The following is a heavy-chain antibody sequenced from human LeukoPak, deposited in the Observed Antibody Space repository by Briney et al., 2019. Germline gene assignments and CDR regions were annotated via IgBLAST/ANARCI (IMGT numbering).Heavy chain of an antibody. J-gene: IGHJ4*02. CDR2: IYYSGST. D-gene: IGHD3-9*01. CDR3: ARTPFVWGYDFDY. CDR1: GGSISSGGYY. Sequence: SETLSLTCTVSGGSISSGGYYWSWIRQHPGKGLEWIGYIYYSGSTYYNPSLKSRVTISVDTSKNQFSLKPSSVTAADTAVYYCARTPFVWGYDFDYWGQGTLVTVSS. V-gene: IGHV4-31*03.